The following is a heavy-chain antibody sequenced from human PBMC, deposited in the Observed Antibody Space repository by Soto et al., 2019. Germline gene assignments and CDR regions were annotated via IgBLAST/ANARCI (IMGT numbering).Heavy chain of an antibody. CDR3: ARIGGYYQAIDS. J-gene: IGHJ4*02. CDR2: IYYAGST. D-gene: IGHD3-22*01. Sequence: PSETLSLTCTVSWGSLSNYYWSWTRQPPGKGLEWIGYIYYAGSTTYSPSLKSRVTISLDTSKNQFSLKLDSVTAADTAVYYCARIGGYYQAIDSWGQGTLVTVSS. CDR1: WGSLSNYY. V-gene: IGHV4-59*08.